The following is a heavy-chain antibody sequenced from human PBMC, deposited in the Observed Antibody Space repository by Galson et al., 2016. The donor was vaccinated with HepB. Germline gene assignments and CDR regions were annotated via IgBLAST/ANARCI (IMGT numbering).Heavy chain of an antibody. CDR3: ARVFGSGYFQY. V-gene: IGHV4-31*03. D-gene: IGHD3-10*01. J-gene: IGHJ4*01. Sequence: TLSLTCTVSGGSINNGGYYWSWIRQHPGKGLEWIGYIYYSGSTFYNPSLKSRLTISIDTSKNQFSLKLTSVTAADTAVYYCARVFGSGYFQYWGQEPWSPSPQ. CDR1: GGSINNGGYY. CDR2: IYYSGST.